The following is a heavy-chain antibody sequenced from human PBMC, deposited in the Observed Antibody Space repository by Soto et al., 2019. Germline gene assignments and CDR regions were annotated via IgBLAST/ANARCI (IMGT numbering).Heavy chain of an antibody. V-gene: IGHV1-2*02. CDR3: AGVPLWFGLLGWFDH. CDR2: INPNNGGT. CDR1: GYTFTGYY. D-gene: IGHD3-10*01. J-gene: IGHJ5*02. Sequence: ASLKISCKASGYTFTGYYMHWIRQAPGQGLEWMGRINPNNGGTNYAQKFQGRVTMTRDTSISTAYMELSGARSDDTAAYYCAGVPLWFGLLGWFDHRGPLPLFTLSS.